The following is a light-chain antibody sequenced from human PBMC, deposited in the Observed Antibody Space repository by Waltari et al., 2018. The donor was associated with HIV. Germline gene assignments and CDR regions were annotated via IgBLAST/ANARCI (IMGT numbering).Light chain of an antibody. Sequence: DVQMTQSPSTLSASVGDTVTITCRASQSISTWSAWYQQKPGKAPKLLIYRASSLQSGVPSRFSGSGSETEFTLTINSLQPDDFATYYCQQYNTYSQTFGQGTKVDIK. CDR1: QSISTW. CDR2: RAS. J-gene: IGKJ1*01. CDR3: QQYNTYSQT. V-gene: IGKV1-5*03.